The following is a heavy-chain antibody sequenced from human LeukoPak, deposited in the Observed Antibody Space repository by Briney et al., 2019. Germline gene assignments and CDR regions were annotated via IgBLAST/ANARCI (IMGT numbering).Heavy chain of an antibody. D-gene: IGHD4-17*01. V-gene: IGHV4-31*03. CDR3: ARDASYGDNGRLYFQH. CDR1: GGSISSGGYY. Sequence: SETLSLTCTVSGGSISSGGYYWSWIRQHPGKGLEWIGYIYYSGSTYYNPSLKSRVTISVDTSKNQFSLKLSSVTAADTAVYYCARDASYGDNGRLYFQHWGQGTLVTVSS. CDR2: IYYSGST. J-gene: IGHJ1*01.